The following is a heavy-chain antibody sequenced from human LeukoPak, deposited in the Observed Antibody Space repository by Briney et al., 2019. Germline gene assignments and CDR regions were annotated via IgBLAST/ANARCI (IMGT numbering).Heavy chain of an antibody. Sequence: PGGSLRLSCAASGFTFSTYWMHWVRQAPGKGLVWVSRINGDGSSTTYADSVKGRFTITRDNSKNTLYLQMNSLRAEDTAVYYCAKDRPLDYGDYGEGFDYWGQGTLVTVSS. CDR1: GFTFSTYW. CDR3: AKDRPLDYGDYGEGFDY. V-gene: IGHV3-74*01. CDR2: INGDGSST. J-gene: IGHJ4*02. D-gene: IGHD4-17*01.